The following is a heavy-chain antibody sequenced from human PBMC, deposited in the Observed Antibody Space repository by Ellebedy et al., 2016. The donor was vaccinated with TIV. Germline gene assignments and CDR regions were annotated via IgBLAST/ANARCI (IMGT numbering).Heavy chain of an antibody. CDR2: ISSSSSYI. J-gene: IGHJ5*02. Sequence: GESLKISCAASGFTFSSYSMNWVRQAPGKGLEWVSSISSSSSYIYYADSVKGRFTISRDNAKNSLYLQMNSLRAEDTAVYYCARVGEAIWFGELSGFDPWGQGTLVTVSS. CDR1: GFTFSSYS. D-gene: IGHD3-10*01. V-gene: IGHV3-21*01. CDR3: ARVGEAIWFGELSGFDP.